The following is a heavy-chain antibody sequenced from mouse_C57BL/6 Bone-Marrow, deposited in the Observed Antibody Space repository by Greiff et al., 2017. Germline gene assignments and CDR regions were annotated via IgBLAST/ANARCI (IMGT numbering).Heavy chain of an antibody. CDR3: ARYYYSPYWYFDV. Sequence: QVQLQQSGAELARPGASVKLSCKASGYTFTSYGISWVKQRTGQGLEWIGEIYPSSGNTYYNEKFKGKATLTADKSSSTAYMELRSLTSEDSAVFFCARYYYSPYWYFDVWGTGTTVTVSS. V-gene: IGHV1-81*01. D-gene: IGHD1-1*01. CDR2: IYPSSGNT. J-gene: IGHJ1*03. CDR1: GYTFTSYG.